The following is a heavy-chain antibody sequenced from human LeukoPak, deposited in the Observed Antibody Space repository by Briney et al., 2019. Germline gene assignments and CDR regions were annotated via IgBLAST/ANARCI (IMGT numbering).Heavy chain of an antibody. CDR2: ISAYNGNT. D-gene: IGHD6-19*01. CDR1: GYTFTSYG. V-gene: IGHV1-18*01. Sequence: ASVKVSCKASGYTFTSYGISWVRQAPGQGLEWMGWISAYNGNTNYAQKLQGRVTMTTDTSTSTAYMELRSLRSDDTAVYYCARDPSNTSGWKTWFDTWGQGTLVTVSS. J-gene: IGHJ5*02. CDR3: ARDPSNTSGWKTWFDT.